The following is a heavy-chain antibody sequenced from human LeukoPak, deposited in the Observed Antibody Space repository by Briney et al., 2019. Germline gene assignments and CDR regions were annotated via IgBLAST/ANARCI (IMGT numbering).Heavy chain of an antibody. D-gene: IGHD5-24*01. CDR2: IGIDSGNT. CDR3: ARDYKYAFDN. V-gene: IGHV3-48*01. CDR1: GFMFSDHS. Sequence: PGGSLRLSCAASGFMFSDHSMNWVRQAPGKGLEWISYIGIDSGNTNYADSVKGRFTISGDKAKNSLYLNSLRVEDTAVYYCARDYKYAFDNWGQGTLVTVSS. J-gene: IGHJ4*02.